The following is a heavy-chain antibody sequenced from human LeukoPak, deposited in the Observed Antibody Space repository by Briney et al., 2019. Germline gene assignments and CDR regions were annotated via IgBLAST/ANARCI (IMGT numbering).Heavy chain of an antibody. V-gene: IGHV1-69*01. CDR1: GGTFSSYA. CDR3: ARSVRELLHHWFDP. J-gene: IGHJ5*02. Sequence: GASVKVSCKASGGTFSSYAISWVRQAPRQGLEWMGGIIPIFGTANYAQKFQGRVTITADESTSTAYMELSSLRSEDTAVYYCARSVRELLHHWFDPWGQGTLVTVSS. CDR2: IIPIFGTA. D-gene: IGHD1-26*01.